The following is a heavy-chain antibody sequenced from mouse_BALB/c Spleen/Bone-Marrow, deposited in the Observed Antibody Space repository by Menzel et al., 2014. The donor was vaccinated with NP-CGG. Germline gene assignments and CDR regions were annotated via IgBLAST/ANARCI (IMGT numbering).Heavy chain of an antibody. V-gene: IGHV1-7*01. Sequence: VQGVESGAELAKPGASVKMSCKASGYTFTRYWIHWVKPGPGQGLEWIGYINPSTGYTEYNQKFKDKATLTADKSSSTAYMQLSSLTSEDSAVYYCARGDYYGKGGAMDYWGQGTSVTVSS. CDR1: GYTFTRYW. CDR2: INPSTGYT. J-gene: IGHJ4*01. D-gene: IGHD1-1*01. CDR3: ARGDYYGKGGAMDY.